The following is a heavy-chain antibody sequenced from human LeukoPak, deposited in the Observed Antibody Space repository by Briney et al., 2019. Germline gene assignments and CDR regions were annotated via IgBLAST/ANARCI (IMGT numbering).Heavy chain of an antibody. Sequence: GGSLRLSCAASGFTFSSYAMSWVRQAPGKGLEWVSGISGSGANTFYADSVKGRFTISRDNSKNTLYLQMNSLRAEDTAVYYCAQGGYFTFEMWGQGTMVTVSS. J-gene: IGHJ3*02. CDR2: ISGSGANT. CDR3: AQGGYFTFEM. CDR1: GFTFSSYA. V-gene: IGHV3-23*01. D-gene: IGHD2-2*03.